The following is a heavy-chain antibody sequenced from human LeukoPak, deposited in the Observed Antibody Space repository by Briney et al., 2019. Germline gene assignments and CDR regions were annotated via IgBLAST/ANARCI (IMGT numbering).Heavy chain of an antibody. J-gene: IGHJ6*01. D-gene: IGHD3-16*01. CDR3: AKLGGKEIHNYYVVV. CDR2: IIKNSNKT. CDR1: GFNFNRYT. Sequence: AGSLRLSCAASGFNFNRYTMSWVRQAPGKGLEWVSAIIKNSNKTNHANSVKGRFTISRDNSKNPLYLQVQRRRGGVRAVDYGAKLGGKEIHNYYVVVVGEGATMAVSS. V-gene: IGHV3-23*01.